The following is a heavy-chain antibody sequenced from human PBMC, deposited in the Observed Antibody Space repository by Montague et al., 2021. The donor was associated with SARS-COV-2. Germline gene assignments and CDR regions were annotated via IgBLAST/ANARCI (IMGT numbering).Heavy chain of an antibody. Sequence: ETLSLTCTVSGGSISSDYWTWIRQPPGRGLEWIGFVYYRGNTYYNPSLRGRVTISVDTSSNHFSLTLSSVTAADTAIYYCARHYDHSSRVDSWGQGTLVTVSS. CDR2: VYYRGNT. CDR3: ARHYDHSSRVDS. V-gene: IGHV4-59*08. J-gene: IGHJ4*02. D-gene: IGHD3-16*01. CDR1: GGSISSDY.